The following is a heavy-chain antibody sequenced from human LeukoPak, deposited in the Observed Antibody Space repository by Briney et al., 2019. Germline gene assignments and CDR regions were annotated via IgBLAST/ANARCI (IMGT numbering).Heavy chain of an antibody. CDR2: ISSSGAYI. Sequence: PGRSLTLSCAASGFTFSTYGMHWVRQAPGTGLEWVSSISSSGAYIFYADSVKGRFTISRDNAKNSLYLQMNSLRAEDTAVYYCAREPTTVSPPGWGQGTLVTVSS. CDR1: GFTFSTYG. V-gene: IGHV3-21*01. J-gene: IGHJ4*02. CDR3: AREPTTVSPPG. D-gene: IGHD4-11*01.